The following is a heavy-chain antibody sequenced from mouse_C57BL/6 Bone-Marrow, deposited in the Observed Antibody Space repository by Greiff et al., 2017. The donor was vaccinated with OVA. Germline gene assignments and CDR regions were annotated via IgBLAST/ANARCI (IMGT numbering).Heavy chain of an antibody. D-gene: IGHD1-1*01. J-gene: IGHJ4*01. V-gene: IGHV5-12*01. CDR1: GFTFSDYY. CDR3: ARLFITTVGATADY. Sequence: EVKLMESGGGLVKPGGSLKLSCAASGFTFSDYYMYWVRQTPEKRLEWVAYISNSGGSTYSPDTVKGRFTISRDNAKNTLYLHMRRLKSEDTAMYYCARLFITTVGATADYWGQGTSGTVSS. CDR2: ISNSGGST.